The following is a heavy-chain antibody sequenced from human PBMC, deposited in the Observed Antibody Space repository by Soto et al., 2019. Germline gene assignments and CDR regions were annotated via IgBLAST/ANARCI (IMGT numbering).Heavy chain of an antibody. D-gene: IGHD3-10*01. CDR2: INPNSGGT. Sequence: ASVKVSCKASGYTFTGYYRHWVRQAPGQGLEWMGWINPNSGGTNYAQKFQGWVTMTRDTSISTAYMELNSLKTEDTAVYYCTTAPFSFITLPGTSLLIGMDVWGQGTTVTVSS. J-gene: IGHJ6*02. CDR1: GYTFTGYY. CDR3: TTAPFSFITLPGTSLLIGMDV. V-gene: IGHV1-2*04.